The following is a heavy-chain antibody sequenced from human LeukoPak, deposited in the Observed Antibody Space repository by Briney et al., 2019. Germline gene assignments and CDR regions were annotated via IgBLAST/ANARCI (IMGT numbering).Heavy chain of an antibody. CDR3: ARHADLGYCSSTSCSWEDY. Sequence: SQTLSLTCTVSGGSISSGGYYWSWIRQPPGKGLEWIGYIYHSGSTYYNPSLKSRVTISVDRSKNQFSLKLSSVTAADTAVYYCARHADLGYCSSTSCSWEDYWGQGTLVTVSS. D-gene: IGHD2-2*01. CDR2: IYHSGST. J-gene: IGHJ4*02. CDR1: GGSISSGGYY. V-gene: IGHV4-30-2*01.